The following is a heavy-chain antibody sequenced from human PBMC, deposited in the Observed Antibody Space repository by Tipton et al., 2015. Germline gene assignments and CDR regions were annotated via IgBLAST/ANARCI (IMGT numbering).Heavy chain of an antibody. Sequence: TLSLTCIVSGGSIVSSSYYWGWIRQPPGKGLEWIGIIYYSGTPYSNPSLKSRVTISVDTSKNQFSLKLSSVTAADTAVYYCARQIAVAARDWFDPWGQGTLVTVSS. J-gene: IGHJ5*02. CDR1: GGSIVSSSYY. D-gene: IGHD6-13*01. V-gene: IGHV4-39*01. CDR3: ARQIAVAARDWFDP. CDR2: IYYSGTP.